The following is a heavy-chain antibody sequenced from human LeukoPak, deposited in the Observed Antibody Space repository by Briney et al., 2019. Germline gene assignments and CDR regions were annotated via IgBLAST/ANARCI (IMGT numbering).Heavy chain of an antibody. CDR3: ARLRDRYNDAYAL. V-gene: IGHV1-46*01. CDR2: INPDGGNT. Sequence: ASVKVSCKASGYTFTNSYIHWVRQAPGQVLEWMGLINPDGGNTNYAQNFQGRVTLTRDTSTSTVYMELSSLRSEDTAIYYCARLRDRYNDAYALWGQGTVVTVPS. D-gene: IGHD5-24*01. J-gene: IGHJ3*01. CDR1: GYTFTNSY.